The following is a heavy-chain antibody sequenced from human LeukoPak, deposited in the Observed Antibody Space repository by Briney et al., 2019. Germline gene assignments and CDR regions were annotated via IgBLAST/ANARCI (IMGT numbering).Heavy chain of an antibody. Sequence: PGGSLRLSCAASGFTFSSYGMHWVRQAPGKGLEWVSSIRTGGNYIHYADSVKGRFTISRDNAKNSLYLQMDSLRGEDTAVYYCETDGGNYGYFQHWGQGTLVTVSS. CDR1: GFTFSSYG. V-gene: IGHV3-21*01. D-gene: IGHD4-23*01. CDR3: ETDGGNYGYFQH. J-gene: IGHJ1*01. CDR2: IRTGGNYI.